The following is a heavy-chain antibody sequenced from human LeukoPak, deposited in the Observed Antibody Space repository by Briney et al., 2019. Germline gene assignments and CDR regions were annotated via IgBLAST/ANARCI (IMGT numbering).Heavy chain of an antibody. Sequence: ASVKVSCKASGYTFTSNYIHWVRQAPGQGLEWMGMICPRDGSTSYAQKFQGRVTVTRDMSTSTVHMELSGLRSEDTAVYYCARDQEGFDYWGQGTLVTVSS. CDR2: ICPRDGST. V-gene: IGHV1-46*01. CDR1: GYTFTSNY. CDR3: ARDQEGFDY. J-gene: IGHJ4*02.